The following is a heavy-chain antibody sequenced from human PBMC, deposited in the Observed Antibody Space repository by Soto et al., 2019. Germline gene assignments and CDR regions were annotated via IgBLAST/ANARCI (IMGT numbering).Heavy chain of an antibody. CDR1: GFTFSSYS. D-gene: IGHD3-9*01. CDR3: ASLTYYDILTGPSSLDY. V-gene: IGHV3-21*01. Sequence: GGSLRLSCAASGFTFSSYSMNWVRQAPGKGLEWVSSISSSSSYIYYADSVKGRFTISRDNAKNSLYLQMNSLRAEDTAVYYCASLTYYDILTGPSSLDYWGQGTLVTVSS. CDR2: ISSSSSYI. J-gene: IGHJ4*02.